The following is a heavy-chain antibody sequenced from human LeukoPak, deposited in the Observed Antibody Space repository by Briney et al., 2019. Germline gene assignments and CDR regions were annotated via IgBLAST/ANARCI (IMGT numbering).Heavy chain of an antibody. CDR3: ARGDSSSWSVIGYWFDP. V-gene: IGHV4-34*01. J-gene: IGHJ5*02. CDR1: GGSFSGYY. Sequence: PETLSLTCAVYGGSFSGYYWSWIRQPPGKGLEWIGEINHSGSTNYNPSLKSRVTISVDTSKNQFSLKLSSVTAADTAVYYCARGDSSSWSVIGYWFDPWGQGTLVTVSS. D-gene: IGHD6-13*01. CDR2: INHSGST.